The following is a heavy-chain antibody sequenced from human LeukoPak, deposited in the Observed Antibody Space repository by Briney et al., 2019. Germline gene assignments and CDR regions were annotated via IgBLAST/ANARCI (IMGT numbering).Heavy chain of an antibody. CDR3: ARDGSSGRGYYYYYGMDV. V-gene: IGHV3-53*01. Sequence: GGSLGLSCAASGFTFSSYAMSWVRQAPGKGLEWVSIMHSVGTSYYADSVKGRFTFSRDNSKNTLYLQMNNLRAEDTAVYYCARDGSSGRGYYYYYGMDVWGEGTTVTDSS. J-gene: IGHJ6*04. CDR2: MHSVGTS. D-gene: IGHD1-26*01. CDR1: GFTFSSYA.